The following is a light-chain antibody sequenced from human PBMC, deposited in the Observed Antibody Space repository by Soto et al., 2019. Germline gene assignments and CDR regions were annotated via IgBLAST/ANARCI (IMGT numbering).Light chain of an antibody. J-gene: IGKJ5*01. V-gene: IGKV1-5*01. Sequence: DIQMTQSPSTLSASVVYRVTITCLASQSISTWLAWYQQKPGKAPKLLIYDASSLESGVPSRFSGSGSGTEFTLTISSLQSEDFAVYYCQKYNKWPQNFGQGTRLEIK. CDR1: QSISTW. CDR3: QKYNKWPQN. CDR2: DAS.